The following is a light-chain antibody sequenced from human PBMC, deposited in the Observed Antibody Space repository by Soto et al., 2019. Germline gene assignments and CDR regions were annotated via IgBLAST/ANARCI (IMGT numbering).Light chain of an antibody. CDR1: QSISNY. Sequence: DIQMTQSPSSLSASVGDRVTITCRASQSISNYLNWYQQKPGKAPKLLIYAASSLQSGVPSTFSGSGSGTDFTLTISSLQPEDFATYYCQQTYVTLWTFGQGT. CDR2: AAS. J-gene: IGKJ1*01. CDR3: QQTYVTLWT. V-gene: IGKV1-39*01.